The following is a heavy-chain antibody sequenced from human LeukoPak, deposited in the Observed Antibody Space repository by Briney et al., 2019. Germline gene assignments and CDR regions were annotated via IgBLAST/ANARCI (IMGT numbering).Heavy chain of an antibody. D-gene: IGHD3-16*01. J-gene: IGHJ4*02. Sequence: PGGSLRLSCAASGFTFSSYAMHWVRQAPGKGLEWVAVISYDGSNKYYADSVKGRFTISRDNSKNTLYLQMNSLRAEDTAVYYCVRETGGYWGQGTLVTVSS. CDR3: VRETGGY. CDR2: ISYDGSNK. CDR1: GFTFSSYA. V-gene: IGHV3-30-3*01.